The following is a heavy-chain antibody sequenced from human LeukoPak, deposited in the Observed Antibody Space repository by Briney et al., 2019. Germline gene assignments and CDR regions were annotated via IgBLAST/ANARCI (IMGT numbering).Heavy chain of an antibody. D-gene: IGHD1-26*01. CDR3: ARDGRISPYSGMDV. V-gene: IGHV4-59*01. J-gene: IGHJ6*02. Sequence: PSETLSLTCTVSGGSISSYYRSWLRQPPGKGLEWIGYVYYSGSTDYNPSLTSRVTISVDTSKNQFSLKLNSVTAADTAVYYCARDGRISPYSGMDVWGQGTTVTVSS. CDR2: VYYSGST. CDR1: GGSISSYY.